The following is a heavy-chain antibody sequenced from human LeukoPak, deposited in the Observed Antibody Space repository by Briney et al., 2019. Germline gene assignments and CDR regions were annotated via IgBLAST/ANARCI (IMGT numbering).Heavy chain of an antibody. CDR1: GFTFSSYG. CDR2: IRYDGSNK. Sequence: GGSLRLSCAASGFTFSSYGMHWVRQAPGKGLEWVAFIRYDGSNKYYADSVKGRFTISRDNSKNTLYLQMNSLRVEDTAVYYCAKDTFWSGYSSKGWFDPWGQGTLVTVSS. V-gene: IGHV3-30*02. J-gene: IGHJ5*02. D-gene: IGHD3-3*01. CDR3: AKDTFWSGYSSKGWFDP.